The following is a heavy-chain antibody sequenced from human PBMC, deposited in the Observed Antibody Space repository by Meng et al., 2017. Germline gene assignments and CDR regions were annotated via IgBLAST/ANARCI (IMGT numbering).Heavy chain of an antibody. J-gene: IGHJ6*02. CDR1: GGSVSSGSYY. CDR2: IYYSGST. D-gene: IGHD1-7*01. V-gene: IGHV4-61*01. Sequence: SETLSLTCTVSGGSVSSGSYYWSWIRQPPGKGLEWIGYIYYSGSTNYNPSLKRRVTISVDTSKNQFSLKLSSVTAADTAVYYCARVRLTGTSPSPPYYYYYYGMDVWGQGTTVTVSS. CDR3: ARVRLTGTSPSPPYYYYYYGMDV.